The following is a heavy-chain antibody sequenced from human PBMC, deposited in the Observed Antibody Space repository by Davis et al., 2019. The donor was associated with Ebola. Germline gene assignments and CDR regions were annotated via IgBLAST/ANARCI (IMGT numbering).Heavy chain of an antibody. J-gene: IGHJ4*02. D-gene: IGHD3-9*01. CDR3: ARYDISTGAFEF. CDR2: TFYSGST. Sequence: PSETLSLTCTVSNGSFSSGGHFWTWIRQHPGKGLGWIGYTFYSGSTNFNPSLKSRASISVDRSRNQFSLKMTSVTAADTAVYYCARYDISTGAFEFWGQGILVTVSS. V-gene: IGHV4-31*03. CDR1: NGSFSSGGHF.